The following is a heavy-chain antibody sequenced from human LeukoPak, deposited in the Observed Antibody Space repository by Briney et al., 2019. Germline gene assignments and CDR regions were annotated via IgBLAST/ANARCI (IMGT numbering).Heavy chain of an antibody. CDR2: IYYYSGST. D-gene: IGHD4-23*01. V-gene: IGHV4-39*07. CDR3: ARGGGPVGFYMDV. J-gene: IGHJ6*03. Sequence: SETLSLTCTVSGGSISSSTYFWGWIRQPPGKGLEWIGSIYYYSGSTYYNPSLKSRVTISVDTSKNQFSLRLSSVTAADTAVYYCARGGGPVGFYMDVWDKGTTVTVSS. CDR1: GGSISSSTYF.